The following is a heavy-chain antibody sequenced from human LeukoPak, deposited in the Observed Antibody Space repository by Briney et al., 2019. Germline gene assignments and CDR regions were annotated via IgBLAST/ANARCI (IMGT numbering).Heavy chain of an antibody. Sequence: SETLSLTCTVSGGSISSYYWSWIRQPPGKGLEWIGYIYYSGSTNYNPSLKSRVTISVDTSKNQFSLKLSSVTAADTAVYYCARSGRGYCSGGSCPTGLLIYHYYGMDVWGQGTTVTVSS. CDR1: GGSISSYY. CDR3: ARSGRGYCSGGSCPTGLLIYHYYGMDV. V-gene: IGHV4-59*01. D-gene: IGHD2-15*01. CDR2: IYYSGST. J-gene: IGHJ6*02.